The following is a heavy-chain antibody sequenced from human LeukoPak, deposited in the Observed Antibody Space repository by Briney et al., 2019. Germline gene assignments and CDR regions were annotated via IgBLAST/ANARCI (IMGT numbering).Heavy chain of an antibody. V-gene: IGHV3-64D*06. Sequence: GESLRLSCSASGFSFNNYAVHWVRQAPGKGLEYVSGINSDGGTSHYADPAKGRFTISRDNSKNALYLQLSSLRPEDAALYYCVKTMVVFGGLIRTDAFDIWGQGTMVTVSS. CDR1: GFSFNNYA. J-gene: IGHJ3*02. CDR2: INSDGGTS. CDR3: VKTMVVFGGLIRTDAFDI. D-gene: IGHD3-10*01.